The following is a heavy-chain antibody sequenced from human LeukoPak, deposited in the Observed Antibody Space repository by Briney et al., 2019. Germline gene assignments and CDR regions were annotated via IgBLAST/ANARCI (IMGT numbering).Heavy chain of an antibody. Sequence: ASVKVSCKASGYTFTSYDINWVRQATGQGLEWMGWMNPNSGNTGYAQKFQGRVTMTRNTSISTAYMELSNLRSEDTAVYYCARGGSRGGAVDYWGQGTLVTVSS. CDR1: GYTFTSYD. CDR2: MNPNSGNT. CDR3: ARGGSRGGAVDY. V-gene: IGHV1-8*01. D-gene: IGHD3-16*01. J-gene: IGHJ4*02.